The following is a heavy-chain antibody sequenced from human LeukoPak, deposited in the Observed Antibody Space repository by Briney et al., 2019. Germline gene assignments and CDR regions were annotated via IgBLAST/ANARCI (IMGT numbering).Heavy chain of an antibody. CDR3: ARQRFGVLTRSHL. J-gene: IGHJ4*02. CDR1: GVSISTNQYY. D-gene: IGHD3-10*01. Sequence: TPSETLSLICTLSGVSISTNQYYWGWVRQPPGKGLEWIGTIFYSGRTYYNPSLQSRVTISVDTSKNQFSLKLSSVTAADTAVYFCARQRFGVLTRSHLWRKGTLVTVSS. CDR2: IFYSGRT. V-gene: IGHV4-39*01.